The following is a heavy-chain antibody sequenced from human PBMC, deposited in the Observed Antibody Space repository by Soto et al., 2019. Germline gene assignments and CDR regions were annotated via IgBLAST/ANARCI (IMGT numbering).Heavy chain of an antibody. Sequence: EVQLVESGGGLVQPGRSLRLSCAASGFTFDDYAMHWVRQAPGKGLEWVSGISWNSGSIGYADSVKGRFTISRDNAKNSLYLQMNSLRAEDTALYYCAKDRGYSYVIPFDYWGQGTLVTVSS. CDR3: AKDRGYSYVIPFDY. J-gene: IGHJ4*02. CDR2: ISWNSGSI. CDR1: GFTFDDYA. V-gene: IGHV3-9*01. D-gene: IGHD5-18*01.